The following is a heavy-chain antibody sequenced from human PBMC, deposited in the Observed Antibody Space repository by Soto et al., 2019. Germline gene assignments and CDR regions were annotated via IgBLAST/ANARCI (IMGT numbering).Heavy chain of an antibody. J-gene: IGHJ5*02. CDR1: GGSISSYY. D-gene: IGHD2-8*01. CDR3: ARDRTPRYCTNGVCYTAGFDP. CDR2: IYTSGST. Sequence: KPSETLSLTCTVSGGSISSYYWSWIRQPAGKGLEWIGRIYTSGSTNYNPSLKSRVTMSVDTSKNQFSLKLSSVTAADTAVYYCARDRTPRYCTNGVCYTAGFDPWGQGTLVTVSS. V-gene: IGHV4-4*07.